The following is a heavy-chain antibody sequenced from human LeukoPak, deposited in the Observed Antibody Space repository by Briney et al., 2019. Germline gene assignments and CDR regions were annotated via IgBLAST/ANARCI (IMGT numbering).Heavy chain of an antibody. CDR2: ISGSGGST. J-gene: IGHJ3*02. CDR3: AKASKMYSSGWYLPAFDI. D-gene: IGHD6-19*01. CDR1: GFTFSSYA. V-gene: IGHV3-23*01. Sequence: GGSLRLSCAASGFTFSSYAMSWVRQAPGKGLEWVSAISGSGGSTYYADSVKGRFTISRDNSKNTLYLQMNSLRAEDTAVYYCAKASKMYSSGWYLPAFDIWGQGTMVTVSS.